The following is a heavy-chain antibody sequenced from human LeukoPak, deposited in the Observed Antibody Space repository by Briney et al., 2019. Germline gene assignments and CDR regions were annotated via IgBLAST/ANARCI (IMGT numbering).Heavy chain of an antibody. CDR2: ISSSSSYI. J-gene: IGHJ6*02. CDR1: GFTFSSYS. Sequence: GGSLRLSCAASGFTFSSYSMNWVRQAPGKGLEWVSSISSSSSYIYYADSVKGRFTISRDNAKNSLYLQMNSLRAEDTAVYYCARDIVVVPAATPLLYYYYGMDVWGQGTTVTVSS. V-gene: IGHV3-21*01. D-gene: IGHD2-2*01. CDR3: ARDIVVVPAATPLLYYYYGMDV.